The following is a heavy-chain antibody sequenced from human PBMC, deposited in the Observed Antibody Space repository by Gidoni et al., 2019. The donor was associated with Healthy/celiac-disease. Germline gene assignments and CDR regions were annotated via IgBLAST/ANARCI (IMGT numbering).Heavy chain of an antibody. CDR1: GFPFSSYC. CDR2: IKQDGSEK. Sequence: EVQLVESGGGLVHPGGSLRLSCAASGFPFSSYCMGWVRQAPGKGLEGVANIKQDGSEKYDVDSVKGRFTISRDNAKNSLYLQMNSLRAEDTAVYYCASDYYDSSGYFPTFDYWGQGTLVTVSS. V-gene: IGHV3-7*03. J-gene: IGHJ4*02. CDR3: ASDYYDSSGYFPTFDY. D-gene: IGHD3-22*01.